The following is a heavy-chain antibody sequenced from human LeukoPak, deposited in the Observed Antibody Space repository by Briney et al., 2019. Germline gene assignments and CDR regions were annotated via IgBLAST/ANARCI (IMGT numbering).Heavy chain of an antibody. Sequence: PGGSLRLSCAASGFTFSNYAMHWVRQAPGKGLEWVALMSCDGSNKFYADSVKGRFTISRDNSKSTLYLQMNSLKAEDTAVYYCARGGVTTMTLKDLWLDYWGQGTLVTVSS. CDR2: MSCDGSNK. CDR1: GFTFSNYA. J-gene: IGHJ4*02. D-gene: IGHD4-17*01. V-gene: IGHV3-30-3*01. CDR3: ARGGVTTMTLKDLWLDY.